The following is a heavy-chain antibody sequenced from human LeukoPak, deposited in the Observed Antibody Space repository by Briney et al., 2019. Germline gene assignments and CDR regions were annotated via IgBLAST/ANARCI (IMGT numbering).Heavy chain of an antibody. D-gene: IGHD5-12*01. CDR2: FDPEDGET. Sequence: ASVKVSCKVSGYTLTELSMHWVRQAPGKGLEWMGGFDPEDGETIYAQKFQGRVTMTEDTSTDTAYMELSSLRSEDTAVFYCATVISNRYSGYDLGWFDPWGQGTLVTVSS. CDR1: GYTLTELS. CDR3: ATVISNRYSGYDLGWFDP. V-gene: IGHV1-24*01. J-gene: IGHJ5*02.